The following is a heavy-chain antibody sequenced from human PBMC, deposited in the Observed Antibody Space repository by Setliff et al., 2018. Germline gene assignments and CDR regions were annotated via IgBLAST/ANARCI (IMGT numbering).Heavy chain of an antibody. Sequence: SVKVSCKASGGSFTSYQIIWVRQAPGQGLELMGGIIPAFTTANYAANFNDRLRITADESTTTAYMELSSLRSDDTAIYFCARHSGRYYVPGTFDSWGQGTMVTVSS. D-gene: IGHD1-26*01. CDR1: GGSFTSYQ. CDR2: IIPAFTTA. J-gene: IGHJ4*03. CDR3: ARHSGRYYVPGTFDS. V-gene: IGHV1-69*13.